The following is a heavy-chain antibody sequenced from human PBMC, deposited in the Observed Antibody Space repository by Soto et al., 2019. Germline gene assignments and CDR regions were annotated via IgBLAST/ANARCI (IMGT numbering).Heavy chain of an antibody. CDR2: ISGSASII. CDR3: AREWATGVSCYGCYFDT. D-gene: IGHD5-18*01. J-gene: IGHJ4*02. CDR1: GFHFCSYT. V-gene: IGHV3-21*01. Sequence: PGGSLRLSCSASGFHFCSYTMSWVRQAPGKGLEWVSSISGSASIIYYADSVKGRFTISRDNAKNSLYLQMNTLRTEDTAVYYCAREWATGVSCYGCYFDTWGQGTQVTVSS.